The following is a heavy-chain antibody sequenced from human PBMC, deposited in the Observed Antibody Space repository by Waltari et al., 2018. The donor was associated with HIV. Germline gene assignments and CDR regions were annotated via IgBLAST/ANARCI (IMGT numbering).Heavy chain of an antibody. J-gene: IGHJ5*02. D-gene: IGHD1-26*01. CDR2: ITDTGMRT. CDR1: GFTFNNYA. Sequence: EVQLLESGGDLVQPGGSLRLSCVASGFTFNNYAMSWVRQAPGKGLEWVSGITDTGMRTHYADSVKGRFTISRDNSKNTLNLQMNSLRAEDTAVYYWAKGGASFGFDPWGQGTLVTVSS. V-gene: IGHV3-23*01. CDR3: AKGGASFGFDP.